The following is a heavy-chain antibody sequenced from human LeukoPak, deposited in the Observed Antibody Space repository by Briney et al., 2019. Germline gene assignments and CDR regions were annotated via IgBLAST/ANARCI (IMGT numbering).Heavy chain of an antibody. V-gene: IGHV3-53*04. CDR3: ARDHPYYYDSSGYYDGWYFDL. Sequence: GGSLRLSCAASGFTVSSNYMSWVRQAPGKGLEWVSVIYSGGSTYYADSVKGRFTISRHNSKNTLYLQMNSLRAEDMAVYYCARDHPYYYDSSGYYDGWYFDLWGRGTLVTVSS. D-gene: IGHD3-22*01. J-gene: IGHJ2*01. CDR2: IYSGGST. CDR1: GFTVSSNY.